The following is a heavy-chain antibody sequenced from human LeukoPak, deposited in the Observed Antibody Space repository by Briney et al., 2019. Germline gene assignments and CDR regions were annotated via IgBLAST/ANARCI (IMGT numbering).Heavy chain of an antibody. CDR3: AREIHKPDNGEYHGNFDF. J-gene: IGHJ4*02. V-gene: IGHV1-69*13. D-gene: IGHD4-17*01. CDR1: GGTFTNYA. Sequence: GASVKVSCKASGGTFTNYAFTWVRQAPGQGLEWMGGIIPVFGTTNYAQKFQGRVTITADESTTTAYMELRSLRSEDTAVYYCAREIHKPDNGEYHGNFDFWGQGTLVTVSS. CDR2: IIPVFGTT.